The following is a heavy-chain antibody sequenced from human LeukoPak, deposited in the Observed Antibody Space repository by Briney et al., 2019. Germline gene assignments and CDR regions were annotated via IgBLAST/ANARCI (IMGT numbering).Heavy chain of an antibody. Sequence: ASVKVSCKVSGYTLTELSMHWVRQAPGKGLEWVGGFDPEDSETIYAQKFQGRVTMTEDTSTDTAYMELSSLRSEDTAVYYCATVHPDIAAAADFDYWGQGTLVTVSS. V-gene: IGHV1-24*01. J-gene: IGHJ4*02. CDR3: ATVHPDIAAAADFDY. D-gene: IGHD6-13*01. CDR2: FDPEDSET. CDR1: GYTLTELS.